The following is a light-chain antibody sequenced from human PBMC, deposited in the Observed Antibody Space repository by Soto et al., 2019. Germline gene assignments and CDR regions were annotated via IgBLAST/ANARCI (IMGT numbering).Light chain of an antibody. J-gene: IGKJ5*01. CDR2: GAS. CDR3: QQDYSFPIT. V-gene: IGKV1D-12*01. CDR1: QDIVGY. Sequence: IQLTQSPSSVSASVGDRVTITCRASQDIVGYLAWYQHKPGRTPELLIHGASRLQSGVPARFSGSGSGTDFTLSINSLQPEDFATYYCQQDYSFPITFGQGTRLEIK.